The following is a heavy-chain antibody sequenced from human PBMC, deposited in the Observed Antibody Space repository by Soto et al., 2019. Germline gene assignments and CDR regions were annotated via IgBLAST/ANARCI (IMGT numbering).Heavy chain of an antibody. Sequence: GGSLRLSSAASGFTFSSYSMNWVRQAPGKGLEWVSSISSSSSYIYYADSVKGRFTISKDNAKNSLYLQMNSLRAEDTAVYYCARKDYYDSRSLDYWGQGTLVTVSS. J-gene: IGHJ4*02. D-gene: IGHD3-22*01. V-gene: IGHV3-21*01. CDR2: ISSSSSYI. CDR3: ARKDYYDSRSLDY. CDR1: GFTFSSYS.